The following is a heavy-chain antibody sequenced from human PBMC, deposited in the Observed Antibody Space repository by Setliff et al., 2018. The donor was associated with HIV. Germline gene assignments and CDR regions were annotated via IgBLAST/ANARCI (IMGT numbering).Heavy chain of an antibody. CDR3: ARSGPQTTWYFDRSGYSHNY. Sequence: ASVKVSCKASGYTFTSYGISWVRQAPGQGLEWMGWISAYNGNTIHAQKVQGRVTMTTDTSTSTAYMELRSLRSDDTAVYYCARSGPQTTWYFDRSGYSHNYWGQGTLVTVSS. V-gene: IGHV1-18*01. J-gene: IGHJ4*02. CDR1: GYTFTSYG. D-gene: IGHD3-22*01. CDR2: ISAYNGNT.